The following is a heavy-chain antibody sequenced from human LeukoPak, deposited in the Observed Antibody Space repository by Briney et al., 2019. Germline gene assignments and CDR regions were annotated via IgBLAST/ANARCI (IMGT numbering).Heavy chain of an antibody. D-gene: IGHD1-26*01. CDR3: AAYIVGARHFDY. CDR2: IYYSGST. J-gene: IGHJ4*02. V-gene: IGHV4-61*01. Sequence: SETLSLTCTVSGGSVSSGSYYWSWIRQPPGKGLEWIGYIYYSGSTNYNPSLKSRVTISVDTSKNQFSLKLSSVTAADTAVYFCAAYIVGARHFDYWGQGTLVTVSS. CDR1: GGSVSSGSYY.